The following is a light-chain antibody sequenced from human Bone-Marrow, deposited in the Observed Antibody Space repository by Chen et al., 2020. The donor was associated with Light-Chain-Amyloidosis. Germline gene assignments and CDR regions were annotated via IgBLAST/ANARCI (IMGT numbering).Light chain of an antibody. CDR1: QSISSY. CDR3: QQSYSTPYT. V-gene: IGKV1-39*01. Sequence: DIQMTQSPSSLSASVGDIVTITCRASQSISSYLNWYQQKPGKAPKLLIYAASSLQSGVPSRFSGKGSGTDFTLTISSLQPEDFATYYCQQSYSTPYTFGQGTKLEIK. J-gene: IGKJ2*01. CDR2: AAS.